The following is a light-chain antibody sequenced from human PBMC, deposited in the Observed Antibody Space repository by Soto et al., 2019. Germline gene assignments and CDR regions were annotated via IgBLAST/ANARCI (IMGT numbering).Light chain of an antibody. CDR3: QQRSNWPWT. J-gene: IGKJ1*01. Sequence: EIVLTQSPATLSLSPGERATLSCRASQSVSSYLAWYQQKPGQAPRLLIYDASNSATGIPARFSGSGSGTDFPLTISSLEPEDFAVYYCQQRSNWPWTFGQGTKVEIK. V-gene: IGKV3-11*01. CDR2: DAS. CDR1: QSVSSY.